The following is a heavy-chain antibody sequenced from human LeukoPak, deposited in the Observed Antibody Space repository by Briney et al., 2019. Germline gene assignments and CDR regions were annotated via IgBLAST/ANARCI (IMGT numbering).Heavy chain of an antibody. V-gene: IGHV3-48*04. CDR3: ASSIVADGTSPFDY. CDR2: ISSSSSTT. D-gene: IGHD6-13*01. Sequence: GGSLRLSCAASGFTFSSYSMNWVRQAPRKGLEWVSYISSSSSTTYYADSVKGRFTISRDNAKNSLYMQMNSLRAEDTAVYYCASSIVADGTSPFDYWGQGTLVTVSS. CDR1: GFTFSSYS. J-gene: IGHJ4*02.